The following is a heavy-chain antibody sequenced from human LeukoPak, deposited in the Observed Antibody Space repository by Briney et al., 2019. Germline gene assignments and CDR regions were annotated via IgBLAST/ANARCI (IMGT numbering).Heavy chain of an antibody. D-gene: IGHD6-13*01. CDR1: GVSISSHY. J-gene: IGHJ4*02. V-gene: IGHV4-59*07. CDR2: IYHSGST. CDR3: ARWWYGSGWF. Sequence: SDTLSLTCTVSGVSISSHYWSWIRQPPGKGLEWIGYIYHSGSTNYNPSLTSRVTISVDTSKNQFSLKLNSVTAADTAVYYCARWWYGSGWFWGQGTLVTGSS.